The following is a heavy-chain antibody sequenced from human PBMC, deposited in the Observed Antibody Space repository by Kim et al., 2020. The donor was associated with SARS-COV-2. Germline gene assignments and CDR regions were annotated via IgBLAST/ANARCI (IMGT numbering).Heavy chain of an antibody. D-gene: IGHD3-10*01. Sequence: SETLSLTCAVYGGSFSGYYWSWIRQPPGKGLEWIGEINHSGSTNYNPSLKSRVTISVDTSKNQFSLKLSSVTAADTAVYYCASNRVVRASDYWGQGTLVTVSS. CDR3: ASNRVVRASDY. V-gene: IGHV4-34*01. J-gene: IGHJ4*02. CDR1: GGSFSGYY. CDR2: INHSGST.